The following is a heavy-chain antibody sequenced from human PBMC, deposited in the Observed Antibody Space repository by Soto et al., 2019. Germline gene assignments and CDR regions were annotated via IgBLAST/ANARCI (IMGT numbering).Heavy chain of an antibody. Sequence: SETLSLTCTVSGGSISGYFWSWIRQPPGKGLEWIGYIYYSGGTYYNPSLKSRVTISVDTSKNQFSLKLSSVTAADTAVYYCAREKGYCISTSCNNWFDPWGQGTLVTVSS. CDR1: GGSISGYF. D-gene: IGHD2-2*01. V-gene: IGHV4-59*12. CDR3: AREKGYCISTSCNNWFDP. CDR2: IYYSGGT. J-gene: IGHJ5*02.